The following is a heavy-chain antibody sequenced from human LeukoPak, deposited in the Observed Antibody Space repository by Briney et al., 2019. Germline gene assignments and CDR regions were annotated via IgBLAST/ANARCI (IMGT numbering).Heavy chain of an antibody. J-gene: IGHJ4*02. Sequence: SGPTLVNPTQTLTLTCTFSGFSLSTSGVGVGWIRQPPGKGLEWIGEINHSGSTNYNPSLKSRVTISVDTSKNQFSLKLSSVTAADTAVYYCAREALEYFLFDYWGQGTLVTVSS. CDR3: AREALEYFLFDY. D-gene: IGHD6-6*01. V-gene: IGHV4-38-2*02. CDR1: GFSLSTSGVG. CDR2: INHSGST.